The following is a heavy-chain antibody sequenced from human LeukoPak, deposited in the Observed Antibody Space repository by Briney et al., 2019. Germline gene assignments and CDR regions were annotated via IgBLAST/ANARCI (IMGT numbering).Heavy chain of an antibody. CDR3: ARDSDEAAFDI. CDR2: ISYDGSNK. CDR1: GFTFSSYA. Sequence: GGSLRLSCAASGFTFSSYAMHWVRQAPGKGLEWVAVISYDGSNKYYADSVKGRFTISRDNSKNTLYLQMNSLRAEDTAVYYCARDSDEAAFDIWGQGTMVTVSS. J-gene: IGHJ3*02. V-gene: IGHV3-30-3*01.